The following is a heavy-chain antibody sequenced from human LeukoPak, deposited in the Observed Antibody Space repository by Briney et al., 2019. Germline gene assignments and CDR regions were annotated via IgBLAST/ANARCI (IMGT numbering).Heavy chain of an antibody. D-gene: IGHD6-19*01. CDR2: INAGNGNT. CDR3: ARDGSTRLQWLVRAFDI. CDR1: GYTFTSYA. V-gene: IGHV1-3*01. Sequence: ASVKVSCKASGYTFTSYAMHWVRQAPGQRLEWMGWINAGNGNTKYSQKFQGRVTITRDTSASTAYMELSSLRSEDTAVYYCARDGSTRLQWLVRAFDIWGQGTMVTVSS. J-gene: IGHJ3*02.